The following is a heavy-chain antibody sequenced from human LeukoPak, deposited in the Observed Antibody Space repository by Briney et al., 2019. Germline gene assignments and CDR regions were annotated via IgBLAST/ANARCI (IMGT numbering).Heavy chain of an antibody. CDR2: IYYSGST. V-gene: IGHV4-30-4*08. D-gene: IGHD6-13*01. Sequence: SETLSLTCTVSGGSISSGDYYWSWIRQPPGKGLEWIGYIYYSGSTYYNPSLKSRVTISVDTSKNQFSLKLSSVTAADAAVYYCARGYSSSWPFDYWGQGTLVTVSS. CDR1: GGSISSGDYY. CDR3: ARGYSSSWPFDY. J-gene: IGHJ4*02.